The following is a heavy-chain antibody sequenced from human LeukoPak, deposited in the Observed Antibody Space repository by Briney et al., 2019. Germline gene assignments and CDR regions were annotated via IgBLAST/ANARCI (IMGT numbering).Heavy chain of an antibody. V-gene: IGHV3-15*01. CDR2: IKSKGGGGTT. CDR1: GLPFSDAW. Sequence: GGSLRLSCAASGLPFSDAWMTWVRQAPGKGLEWVGRIKSKGGGGTTDYAAPVKGRFSISRDDSINTVYLQMNSLKTEDTALYYCAKDAPFTGGRSLIYWGQGTLVTVSS. D-gene: IGHD2-8*02. CDR3: AKDAPFTGGRSLIY. J-gene: IGHJ4*02.